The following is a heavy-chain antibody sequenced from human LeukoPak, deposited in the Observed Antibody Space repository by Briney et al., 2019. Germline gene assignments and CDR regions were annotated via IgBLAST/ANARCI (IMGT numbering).Heavy chain of an antibody. CDR1: GYSISRGYY. J-gene: IGHJ4*02. CDR2: IDQSGST. CDR3: ARDSALAQAVMFDY. Sequence: PSETLSLTCTVSGYSISRGYYWGWIRQPPGKGLEWTGSIDQSGSTYYNPSLKRRITISVDTSKNQFSLKLISVTAADTAVYYCARDSALAQAVMFDYWGQGTLVTVSS. D-gene: IGHD6-19*01. V-gene: IGHV4-38-2*02.